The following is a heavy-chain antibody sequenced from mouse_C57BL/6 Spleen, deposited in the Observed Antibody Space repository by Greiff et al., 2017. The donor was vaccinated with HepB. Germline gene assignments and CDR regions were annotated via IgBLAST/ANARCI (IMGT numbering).Heavy chain of an antibody. CDR1: GFTFSDYY. Sequence: EVKVVESGGGLVQPGGSLKLSCAASGFTFSDYYMYWVRQTPEKRLEWVAYISNGGGSTYYPDTVKGRFTISRDNAKNTLYLQMSRLKSEDTAMYYCARNYGYLDYWGQGTTLTVSS. J-gene: IGHJ2*01. CDR2: ISNGGGST. D-gene: IGHD2-2*01. V-gene: IGHV5-12*01. CDR3: ARNYGYLDY.